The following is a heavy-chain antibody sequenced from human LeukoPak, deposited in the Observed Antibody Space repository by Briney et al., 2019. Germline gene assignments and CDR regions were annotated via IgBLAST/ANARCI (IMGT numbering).Heavy chain of an antibody. CDR1: GGSISSYY. Sequence: PSETLSLTCTVSGGSISSYYWSWIRQPPGKGLEWIVYIYYSGSTNYNPSLKSRVTISVDTSKNQFSLKLSSVTAADTAVYYCARDFPYGSGSATGYAFDIWGQGTMVTVSS. D-gene: IGHD3-10*01. V-gene: IGHV4-59*01. CDR3: ARDFPYGSGSATGYAFDI. J-gene: IGHJ3*02. CDR2: IYYSGST.